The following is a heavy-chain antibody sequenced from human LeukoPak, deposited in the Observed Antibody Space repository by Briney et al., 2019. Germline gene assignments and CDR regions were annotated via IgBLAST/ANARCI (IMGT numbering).Heavy chain of an antibody. J-gene: IGHJ2*01. CDR3: ASSTVTRGRHWYFDL. V-gene: IGHV3-21*01. CDR1: GFTFSSYS. CDR2: ISSSSSYI. D-gene: IGHD4-11*01. Sequence: GGSLRLSCAASGFTFSSYSMNWVRQAPGKGLEWVSSISSSSSYIYYADSVKGRFTISRDNAKNSHYLQMNSLRVEDTAIYYCASSTVTRGRHWYFDLWGRGTLVTVSS.